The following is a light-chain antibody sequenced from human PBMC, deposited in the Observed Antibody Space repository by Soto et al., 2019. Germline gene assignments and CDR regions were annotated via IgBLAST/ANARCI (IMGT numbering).Light chain of an antibody. Sequence: LPQPPSASGTPGQRVTISCSGSSSNIGSNYVYWYQQLPGTAPKLLIYRNNQRPSGVPDRCSGSKSGTSASLAISGLRSEDEADYYCAAWDDSLSGFVVFGGGTKVTVL. CDR1: SSNIGSNY. CDR3: AAWDDSLSGFVV. V-gene: IGLV1-47*01. CDR2: RNN. J-gene: IGLJ2*01.